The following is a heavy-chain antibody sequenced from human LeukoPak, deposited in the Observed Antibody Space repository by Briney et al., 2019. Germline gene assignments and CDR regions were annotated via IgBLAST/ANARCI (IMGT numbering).Heavy chain of an antibody. CDR1: GYSISSGYY. CDR3: ARGSPETDAFDI. V-gene: IGHV4-61*01. Sequence: SETLSLTCTVSGYSISSGYYWGWIRQPPGKGLEWIGYIYYSGSTNYNPSLKSRVTISVDTSKNQFSLTLSSVTAADTAVYYCARGSPETDAFDIWGQGTMVTVSS. CDR2: IYYSGST. D-gene: IGHD1-14*01. J-gene: IGHJ3*02.